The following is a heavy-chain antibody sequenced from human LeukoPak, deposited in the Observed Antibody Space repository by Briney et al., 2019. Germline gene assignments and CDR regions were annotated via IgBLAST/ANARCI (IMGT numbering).Heavy chain of an antibody. CDR1: GFTFSSYW. Sequence: PGGSLSLSCVASGFTFSSYWLSWVRQAPGKGPEWVANIKQDEGERYYVDSVKGRFTISRDNAKNSLYLEMNSLRAEDTAVYYCARDKIEGPTKLDSWGQGTLVTVSS. J-gene: IGHJ5*02. CDR2: IKQDEGER. V-gene: IGHV3-7*01. D-gene: IGHD2-2*01. CDR3: ARDKIEGPTKLDS.